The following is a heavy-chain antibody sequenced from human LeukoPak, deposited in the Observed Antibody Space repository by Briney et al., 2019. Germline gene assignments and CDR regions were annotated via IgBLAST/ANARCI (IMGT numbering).Heavy chain of an antibody. J-gene: IGHJ4*02. D-gene: IGHD3-10*01. CDR1: GFTFSSYS. V-gene: IGHV3-21*01. CDR3: ARDFVLYPTSYGWNYFDY. CDR2: ISSSSSYI. Sequence: GGSLRLSCAASGFTFSSYSMNWVRQAPGKGLEWVSSISSSSSYIYYADSVKGRFTISRDNAKNSLYLQMNSLRAEDTAVYYCARDFVLYPTSYGWNYFDYWGQGTLVTVSS.